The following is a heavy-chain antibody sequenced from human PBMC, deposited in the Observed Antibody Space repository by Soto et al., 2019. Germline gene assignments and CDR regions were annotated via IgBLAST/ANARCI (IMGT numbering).Heavy chain of an antibody. J-gene: IGHJ6*03. Sequence: QVQLVESGGGVVQHGRSLRLSCAASGFTFSITGIHWVRQAPGKGLEWVAVISYDGSRQYYADSVKGRFTISRDNSKNTLYRQRNVLRPEDADIYYGATDRPGANHHYFFWYIDVWGKATTVSVSS. CDR1: GFTFSITG. CDR2: ISYDGSRQ. V-gene: IGHV3-30*03. CDR3: ATDRPGANHHYFFWYIDV. D-gene: IGHD1-1*01.